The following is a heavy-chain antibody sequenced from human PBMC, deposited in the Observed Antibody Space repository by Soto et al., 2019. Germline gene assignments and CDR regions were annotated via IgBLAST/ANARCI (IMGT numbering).Heavy chain of an antibody. D-gene: IGHD4-17*01. V-gene: IGHV4-61*01. CDR1: GGSVSSGSYY. Sequence: QVQLQESGPGLVKPSETLSLTCTVSGGSVSSGSYYWSWIRQPPGKGLEWIGYIYYSGSTNYNPSLKSRVTLSVDPSTNQFSLKLSSVTAADTAVYYCANYPTTVSSDYWGQGTLVTVSS. CDR2: IYYSGST. CDR3: ANYPTTVSSDY. J-gene: IGHJ4*02.